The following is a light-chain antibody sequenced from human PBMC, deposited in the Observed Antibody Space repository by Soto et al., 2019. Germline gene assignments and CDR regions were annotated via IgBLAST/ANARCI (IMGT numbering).Light chain of an antibody. V-gene: IGKV1-39*01. CDR3: QQSYSTPPT. CDR1: QSIGRN. CDR2: TSS. J-gene: IGKJ1*01. Sequence: IEVTQSPASLSASVGDRVTISCRASQSIGRNLNWYQQEPGKAPTLLIFTSSSLQSGVPSRFSGSGSGTDFILTISSLQPEDFATYYCQQSYSTPPTFGQGTKVDTK.